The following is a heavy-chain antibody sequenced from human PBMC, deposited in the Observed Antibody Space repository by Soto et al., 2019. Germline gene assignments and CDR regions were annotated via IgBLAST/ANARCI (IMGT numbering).Heavy chain of an antibody. V-gene: IGHV3-48*03. CDR1: RFPFSSYG. D-gene: IGHD2-2*01. CDR3: PSGVVPAAVLGANYYGMDG. J-gene: IGHJ6*02. Sequence: PGGSLRLSCVASRFPFSSYGINGLRQAPGTGLEWVSYIRNHGSTMYYADSVKSRFTISRDNAKNSLYLQMSCLSAEDMDVYYSPSGVVPAAVLGANYYGMDGWGQGTTGIASS. CDR2: IRNHGSTM.